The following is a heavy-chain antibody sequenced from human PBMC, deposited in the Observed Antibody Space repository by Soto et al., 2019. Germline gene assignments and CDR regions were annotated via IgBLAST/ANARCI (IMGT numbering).Heavy chain of an antibody. V-gene: IGHV1-3*01. CDR2: INAGNGNT. CDR1: GYAFAWCN. D-gene: IGHD3-22*01. Sequence: GASVEVSCKASGYAFAWCNRRWVRQAPGQRLEWMGWINAGNGNTKYSQKFQGRVTFTRDTSANTAYMELSSLISEDTAVYYCARPKDYDDCLDLWGQGTLVTVSS. J-gene: IGHJ4*02. CDR3: ARPKDYDDCLDL.